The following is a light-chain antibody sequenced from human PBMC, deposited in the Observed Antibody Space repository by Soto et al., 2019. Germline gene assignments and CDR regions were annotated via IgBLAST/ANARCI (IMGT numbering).Light chain of an antibody. CDR1: SSDVGHYNY. CDR2: DVS. V-gene: IGLV2-14*03. CDR3: CSYTTTTSRV. J-gene: IGLJ1*01. Sequence: QSVLTQPASVSGSPGQSITISCTGTSSDVGHYNYVSWHQQHPGNAPKLMIYDVSIRPSGVSDRFSGSKSGNTASLTISGLQAEDEADYYCCSYTTTTSRVFGTGTKVTVL.